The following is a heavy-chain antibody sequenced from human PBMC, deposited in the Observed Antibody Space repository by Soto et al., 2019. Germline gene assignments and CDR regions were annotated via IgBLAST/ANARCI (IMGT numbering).Heavy chain of an antibody. V-gene: IGHV4-61*01. J-gene: IGHJ6*02. Sequence: KPSETLSLTCTVSGGSVSSGSYYWSWIRQPPGKGLEWIGYIYYSGSTNYNPSLKSRVTISVDTSKNQFSLKLSSVTAADTAVYYCASGVRGKADYYYGMDVWGQGTTVTVSS. CDR3: ASGVRGKADYYYGMDV. CDR1: GGSVSSGSYY. D-gene: IGHD3-10*01. CDR2: IYYSGST.